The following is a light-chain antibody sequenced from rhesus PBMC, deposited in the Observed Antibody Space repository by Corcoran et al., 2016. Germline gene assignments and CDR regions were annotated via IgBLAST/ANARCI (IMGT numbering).Light chain of an antibody. Sequence: EIVMTQSPATLSLSPGERATLSCRASQSVSSYVAWYQQKPEQAPRLLIYGASSRATGIPDRFSGSGSVTDFTLIISSLEPEDVGVYYCQQYNNWNRFGQRTKVEIK. V-gene: IGKV3S9*01. J-gene: IGKJ2*01. CDR3: QQYNNWNR. CDR2: GAS. CDR1: QSVSSY.